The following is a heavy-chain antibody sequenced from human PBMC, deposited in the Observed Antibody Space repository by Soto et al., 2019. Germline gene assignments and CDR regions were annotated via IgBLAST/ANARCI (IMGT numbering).Heavy chain of an antibody. CDR3: AAPAGSSNSCYRCGMDV. CDR1: GYTFTHYD. CDR2: MVVGSGNT. V-gene: IGHV1-58*02. Sequence: SVKVSCKASGYTFTHYDINWVRQATGQGLEWIGWMVVGSGNTNYAQKFQERVTITRDMSTSTAYMELSSLRSEDTAVYYCAAPAGSSNSCYRCGMDVWGQGTTVTVSS. J-gene: IGHJ6*02. D-gene: IGHD2-2*01.